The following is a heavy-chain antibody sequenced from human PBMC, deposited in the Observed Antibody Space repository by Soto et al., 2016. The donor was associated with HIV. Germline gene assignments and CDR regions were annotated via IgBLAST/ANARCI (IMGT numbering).Heavy chain of an antibody. J-gene: IGHJ4*02. D-gene: IGHD3-22*01. CDR2: ISYDGSNK. Sequence: VQLVESGGGVVQPGRSLRLSCAASGFTFSSYAMHWVRQAPGKGLEWVAVISYDGSNKYYADSVKGRFTISRDNSKNTLYLQMNSLRAEDTAVYYCARRVGGYIDYWGQGTLVTVSS. CDR1: GFTFSSYA. CDR3: ARRVGGYIDY. V-gene: IGHV3-30*04.